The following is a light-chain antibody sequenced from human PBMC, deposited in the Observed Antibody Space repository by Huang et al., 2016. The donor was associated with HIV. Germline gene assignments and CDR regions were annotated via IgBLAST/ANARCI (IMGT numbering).Light chain of an antibody. J-gene: IGKJ5*01. CDR2: AAS. V-gene: IGKV1-9*01. CDR1: QDIGNS. Sequence: IQLNQSPSSRSASVGDRVAITCRASQDIGNSLAWYQQRPGKAPKPLIYAASTLQGGISSRFSGRVSGTYFTLTINDLQPEDFTTYYCQQLKDYPVTFGQGTRLDIE. CDR3: QQLKDYPVT.